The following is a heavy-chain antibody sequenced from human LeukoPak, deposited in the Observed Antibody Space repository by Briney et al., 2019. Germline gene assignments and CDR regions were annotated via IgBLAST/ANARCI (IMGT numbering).Heavy chain of an antibody. CDR3: ARDPDYMDYYYYYMDV. CDR2: ISSSSSTI. D-gene: IGHD4-11*01. CDR1: GFSFNNAW. Sequence: GGSLRLSCAASGFSFNNAWMNWVRQAPGKGLEWVSYISSSSSTIYYADSVKGRFTISRDNAKNSLYLQMNSLRAEDTAVYYCARDPDYMDYYYYYMDVWGKGTMVTVSS. V-gene: IGHV3-48*01. J-gene: IGHJ6*03.